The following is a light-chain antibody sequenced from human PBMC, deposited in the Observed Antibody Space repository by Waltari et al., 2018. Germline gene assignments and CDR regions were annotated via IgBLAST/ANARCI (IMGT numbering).Light chain of an antibody. V-gene: IGKV3-20*01. CDR1: QSVRNSN. CDR3: HHYGSSPPIT. CDR2: SAS. J-gene: IGKJ4*01. Sequence: EIVLTQSPGTLSLSPGESATLPCRASQSVRNSNLGWYQQNPGQAPRLLIYSASTRATGIPDRFSGSGSGMDFTLTISRLEPEDFAVYYCHHYGSSPPITFGGGTKVEIK.